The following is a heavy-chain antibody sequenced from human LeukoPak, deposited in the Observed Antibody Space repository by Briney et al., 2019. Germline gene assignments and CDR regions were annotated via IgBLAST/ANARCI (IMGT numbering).Heavy chain of an antibody. CDR3: ARDRSSYYYDSSGYGWYYFDY. D-gene: IGHD3-22*01. CDR1: GYTFTSYY. Sequence: ASVKVSCKASGYTFTSYYMHWVRQAPGQGLEWMGIINPSGGSTSYAQKFQGRVTMTRDTSTSTVYMELSSLRSEDTAVYYCARDRSSYYYDSSGYGWYYFDYWGQGTLVTVPS. V-gene: IGHV1-46*01. J-gene: IGHJ4*02. CDR2: INPSGGST.